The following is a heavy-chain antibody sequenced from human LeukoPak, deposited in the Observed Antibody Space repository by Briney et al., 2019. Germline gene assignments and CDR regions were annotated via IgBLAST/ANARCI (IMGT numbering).Heavy chain of an antibody. V-gene: IGHV4-34*01. CDR3: ARGRYGSGSYYSGFHWFDP. Sequence: SETLSLTCAVYGGSFSGYYWSWIRQPPGKGLEWIGEINHSGSTNYNPSLKSRVTISVDTSKNQFSLKLSSVTAADMAVYYCARGRYGSGSYYSGFHWFDPWGQGTLVTVSS. D-gene: IGHD3-10*01. CDR2: INHSGST. J-gene: IGHJ5*02. CDR1: GGSFSGYY.